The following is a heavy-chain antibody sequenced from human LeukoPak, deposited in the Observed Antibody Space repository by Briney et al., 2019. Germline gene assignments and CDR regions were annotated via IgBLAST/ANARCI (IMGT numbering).Heavy chain of an antibody. V-gene: IGHV3-48*03. CDR3: AKDPAAAGTAEYFHH. Sequence: GGSLRLSCAASGFTFSSYEMNWVRQAPGKGLEWVSYISSSGSTIYYADSVKGRFTISRDNSKNTLFLQMNTLRAEDTAVYYCAKDPAAAGTAEYFHHWGQGTLVTVSS. CDR2: ISSSGSTI. CDR1: GFTFSSYE. D-gene: IGHD6-13*01. J-gene: IGHJ1*01.